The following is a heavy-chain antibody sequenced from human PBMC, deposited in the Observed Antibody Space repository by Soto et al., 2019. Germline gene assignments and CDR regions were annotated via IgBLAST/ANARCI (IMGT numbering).Heavy chain of an antibody. J-gene: IGHJ5*02. CDR1: GGTFSSYA. V-gene: IGHV1-69*01. D-gene: IGHD6-13*01. Sequence: QVQLVQSGAEVKKPGSSVKVSCKASGGTFSSYAISWVRQAPGQGREWMGGIIPIFGTANYAQKFQGRVTITADESTSTAYMELSSLRSEDTAVYYCARDNSSWYRDWFDPWGQGTLVTVSS. CDR3: ARDNSSWYRDWFDP. CDR2: IIPIFGTA.